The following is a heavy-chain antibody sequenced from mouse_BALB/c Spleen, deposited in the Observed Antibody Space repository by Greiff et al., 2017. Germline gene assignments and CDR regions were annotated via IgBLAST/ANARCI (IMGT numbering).Heavy chain of an antibody. J-gene: IGHJ3*01. CDR3: ASSFTTATLFAY. V-gene: IGHV1S81*02. D-gene: IGHD1-2*01. CDR1: GYTFTSYW. Sequence: VQLQQSGAELVKPGASVKLSCKASGYTFTSYWMHWVKQRPGQGLEWIGEINPSNGRTNYNEKFKSKATLTVDKSSSTAYMQLSSLTSEDSAVYYCASSFTTATLFAYWGQGTLVTVSA. CDR2: INPSNGRT.